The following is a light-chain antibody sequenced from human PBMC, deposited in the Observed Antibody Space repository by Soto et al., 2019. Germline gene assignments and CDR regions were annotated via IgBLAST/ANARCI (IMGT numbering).Light chain of an antibody. Sequence: QSALTQPASVSGSPGQSIAISCTGTSSDVGGYNYVSWYQQHPGKAPKLMIYDVSNRPSGVSNRFSGSKSGNTASLTISGLQAEDEADYYYSSYTSSSINVCATGPKVTVL. J-gene: IGLJ1*01. CDR1: SSDVGGYNY. V-gene: IGLV2-14*01. CDR2: DVS. CDR3: SSYTSSSINV.